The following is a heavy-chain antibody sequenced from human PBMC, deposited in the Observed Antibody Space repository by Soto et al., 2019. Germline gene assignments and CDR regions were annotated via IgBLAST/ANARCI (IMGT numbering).Heavy chain of an antibody. V-gene: IGHV4-59*01. CDR2: IYYSGST. CDR3: ARGRSGYSYTGGFDY. D-gene: IGHD5-18*01. J-gene: IGHJ4*02. Sequence: PSETLSLTCTVSGGSISSYYWSWIRQPPGKGLEWIGYIYYSGSTNYNPSLKSRVTISVDTSKSQFSLKLSSVTAADTAVYYCARGRSGYSYTGGFDYWGQGTLVTVSS. CDR1: GGSISSYY.